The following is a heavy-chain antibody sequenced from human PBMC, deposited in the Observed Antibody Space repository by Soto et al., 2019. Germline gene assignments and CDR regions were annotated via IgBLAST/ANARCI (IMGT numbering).Heavy chain of an antibody. CDR2: ITPMFGTT. CDR1: AGTFVNYA. D-gene: IGHD1-20*01. J-gene: IGHJ5*02. V-gene: IGHV1-69*18. Sequence: QVQLVQSGAEVKKPGSSVKVACKASAGTFVNYAITWVRQAPGQGRELMGTITPMFGTTYTAQKFTGRLPFTVDASPSTDLMALSGLRSQDTAVYYCARVALSGILLGGVGSWGQGTLVTVSS. CDR3: ARVALSGILLGGVGS.